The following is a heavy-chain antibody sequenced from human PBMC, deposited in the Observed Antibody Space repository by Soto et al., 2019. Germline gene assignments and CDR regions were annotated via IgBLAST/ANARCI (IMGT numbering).Heavy chain of an antibody. D-gene: IGHD6-13*01. J-gene: IGHJ4*02. CDR3: ATDLHDAAADD. CDR2: IKGDGSRT. CDR1: GFSFSNWW. V-gene: IGHV3-74*01. Sequence: GGSLRLSCAASGFSFSNWWMHWVRQAPGKGLVWVSRIKGDGSRTNYADSVKGRFTVSRDNAKNTVYLQVNSLRVEDTTVYYCATDLHDAAADDWGQGTLVAVSS.